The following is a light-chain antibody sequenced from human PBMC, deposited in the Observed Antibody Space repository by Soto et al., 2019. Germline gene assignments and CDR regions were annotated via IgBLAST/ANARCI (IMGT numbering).Light chain of an antibody. CDR2: AAS. J-gene: IGKJ4*01. CDR3: QQLKSYPLT. Sequence: DIQLTQSPSFLSASVGDRVTITCRASQDIGGSLAWYQQTPGKAPKVLISAASTLQSGVPSKFSGSGSGTEFTLTIGSLQPEDVATYFCQQLKSYPLTFGGGTQGEIK. V-gene: IGKV1-9*01. CDR1: QDIGGS.